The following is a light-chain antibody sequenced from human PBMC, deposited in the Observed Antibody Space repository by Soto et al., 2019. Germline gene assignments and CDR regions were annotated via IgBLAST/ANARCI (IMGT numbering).Light chain of an antibody. CDR1: SSDVGGYKY. J-gene: IGLJ1*01. Sequence: QYALTQPASVSGSPGQSITISCTGTSSDVGGYKYVSWYQQHPGKAPKLMIYDIRNRPSGVSNRFSGSKSGNTASLTISRLQAEDEADYYCSSYTSSSTRVFGTGTKVTVL. V-gene: IGLV2-14*03. CDR3: SSYTSSSTRV. CDR2: DIR.